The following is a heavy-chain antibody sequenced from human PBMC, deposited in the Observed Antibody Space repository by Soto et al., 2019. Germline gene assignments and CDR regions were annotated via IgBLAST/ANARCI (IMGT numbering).Heavy chain of an antibody. CDR2: ISYDGSNK. J-gene: IGHJ4*02. D-gene: IGHD6-19*01. CDR3: AKGGIAVAGTLGY. V-gene: IGHV3-30*18. Sequence: GGSLRLSCAASGFTFSSYGMHWVRQAPGKGLEWVAVISYDGSNKYYADSVKGRFTISRDNSKNTLYLQMNSLRAEDTAVYYCAKGGIAVAGTLGYWGQGTLVTVSS. CDR1: GFTFSSYG.